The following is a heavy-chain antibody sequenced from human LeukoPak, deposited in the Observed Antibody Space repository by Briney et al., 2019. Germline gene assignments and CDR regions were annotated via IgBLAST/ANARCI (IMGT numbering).Heavy chain of an antibody. CDR1: GFTFSSYS. CDR2: ISSSSSYI. CDR3: TLDPPFVGMHV. V-gene: IGHV3-21*03. J-gene: IGHJ6*02. D-gene: IGHD3-10*01. Sequence: GGSLRLSCAASGFTFSSYSMNWVRQAPGKGLEWVSSISSSSSYIYYADSVKGRFTISRDNAKNSLYLQMNSLKIEDTAVYYCTLDPPFVGMHVWGHGTTVTVSS.